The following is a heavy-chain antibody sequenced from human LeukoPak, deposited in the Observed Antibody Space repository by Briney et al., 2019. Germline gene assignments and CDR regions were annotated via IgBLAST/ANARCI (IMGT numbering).Heavy chain of an antibody. Sequence: SGGSLRLSCAASGFTFSSYEMNWVRQAPGKGLEWISFISSSGTSTSYADSVRGRFTISRDNAKNSLYLQMNSLRVEDTAVYYCARNSGWYTAIGYWGQRTLVTLSS. CDR1: GFTFSSYE. J-gene: IGHJ4*02. V-gene: IGHV3-48*03. D-gene: IGHD6-19*01. CDR3: ARNSGWYTAIGY. CDR2: ISSSGTST.